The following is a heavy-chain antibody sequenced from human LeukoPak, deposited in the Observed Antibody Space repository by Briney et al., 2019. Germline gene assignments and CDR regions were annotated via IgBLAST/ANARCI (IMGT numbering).Heavy chain of an antibody. Sequence: GESLKISCKGSGYTFTRYWIGWVRQMPGKDLEWMGIIHPGNSDIRYSPSFQGQVTISADNSKTTAFLHCSSLKASDTAMYYCARLERGTIDYWGQGTMVTVSS. J-gene: IGHJ3*01. CDR1: GYTFTRYW. D-gene: IGHD2-8*01. CDR2: IHPGNSDI. CDR3: ARLERGTIDY. V-gene: IGHV5-51*01.